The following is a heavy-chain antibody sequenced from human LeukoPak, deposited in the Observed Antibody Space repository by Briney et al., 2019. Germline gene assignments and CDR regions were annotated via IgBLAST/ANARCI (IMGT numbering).Heavy chain of an antibody. CDR3: ARRDGYCSSTSCYADYYYGMDV. J-gene: IGHJ6*02. CDR1: GYSFTSYW. D-gene: IGHD2-2*01. V-gene: IGHV5-51*01. Sequence: GESLKISCKGSGYSFTSYWIGSVRQMPGKGLEWMGIIYPGDSDTTYSPSFQGQVTISADKSISTAYLQWSSLKASDTAMYYCARRDGYCSSTSCYADYYYGMDVWGQGTTVTVSS. CDR2: IYPGDSDT.